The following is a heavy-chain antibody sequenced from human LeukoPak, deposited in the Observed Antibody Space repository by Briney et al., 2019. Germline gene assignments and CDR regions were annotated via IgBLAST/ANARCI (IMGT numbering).Heavy chain of an antibody. D-gene: IGHD6-13*01. CDR1: GYTFTGYY. J-gene: IGHJ6*03. CDR3: ARDPGSSYTSSWYDFYYMDV. Sequence: GASVSVSCTASGYTFTGYYMHWVRQAPGQGLEWMGWINPNSGGTNYAQKFQGRVTITRDTSISTAYMELSRLRSDDTAVSYCARDPGSSYTSSWYDFYYMDVWGKGTTVTISS. V-gene: IGHV1-2*02. CDR2: INPNSGGT.